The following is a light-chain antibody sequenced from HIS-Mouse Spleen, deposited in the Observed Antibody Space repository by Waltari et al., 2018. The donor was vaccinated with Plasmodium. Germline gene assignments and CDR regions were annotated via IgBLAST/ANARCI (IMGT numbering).Light chain of an antibody. CDR1: QSVSSY. CDR2: DAS. Sequence: IVLTQSPATLSLSPGARATLSCRASQSVSSYLAWYQQKPGQAPRLLIYDASNRATGIPARFSGSGSGTDFTLTISSLEPEEFAVYYCQQRSNWPPTFGGGTKVEIK. J-gene: IGKJ4*01. CDR3: QQRSNWPPT. V-gene: IGKV3-11*01.